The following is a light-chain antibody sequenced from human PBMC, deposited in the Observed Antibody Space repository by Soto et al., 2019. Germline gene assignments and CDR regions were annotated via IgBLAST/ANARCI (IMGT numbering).Light chain of an antibody. J-gene: IGLJ1*01. CDR1: SSDVGAYDY. Sequence: QSVLTQPASVSGSPGQSITVSCTGTSSDVGAYDYVSWYQHHPGKAPKLIIYEVTNRPSGVSNRFSGSKSGNTASLTISGLQAEDEADYYCNSYTRSTKYVLGTGTKVTVL. CDR3: NSYTRSTKYV. CDR2: EVT. V-gene: IGLV2-14*01.